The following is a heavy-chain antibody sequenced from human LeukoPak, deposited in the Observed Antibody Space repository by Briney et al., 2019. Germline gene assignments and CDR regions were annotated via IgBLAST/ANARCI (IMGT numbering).Heavy chain of an antibody. J-gene: IGHJ4*02. CDR2: INPNSGGT. CDR3: ARGAFSDYYDSSGYLG. CDR1: GYTSSGYY. Sequence: ASVKVSCKASGYTSSGYYMHWVRQAPGQGLEWVGWINPNSGGTNYAQKFQGRVTMTRDTSISTAYMELSRLLSGDTAVYYCARGAFSDYYDSSGYLGWGQGTLVTVSS. V-gene: IGHV1-2*02. D-gene: IGHD3-22*01.